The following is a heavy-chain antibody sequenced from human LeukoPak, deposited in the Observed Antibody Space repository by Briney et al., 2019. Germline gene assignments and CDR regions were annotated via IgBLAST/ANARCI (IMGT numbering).Heavy chain of an antibody. CDR2: ITSSSYI. J-gene: IGHJ6*02. V-gene: IGHV3-21*01. D-gene: IGHD3-3*01. CDR1: GFTFSTYT. Sequence: PGGSLRLSCAASGFTFSTYTMNLVRQAPRTALEWVSSITSSSYIYYADSVKGRFTISRDNAKSSLYLQMNSLRAEDTAVYYCARGDFWTYYYYYGMDVWGQGTTVTVSS. CDR3: ARGDFWTYYYYYGMDV.